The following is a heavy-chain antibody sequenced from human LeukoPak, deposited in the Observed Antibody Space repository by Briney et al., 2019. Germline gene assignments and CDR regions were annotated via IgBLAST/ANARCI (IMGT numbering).Heavy chain of an antibody. J-gene: IGHJ5*02. D-gene: IGHD3-22*01. V-gene: IGHV3-11*01. CDR3: ASDSSGYFGP. CDR1: GFTFSDYY. Sequence: GGSLRLSCAASGFTFSDYYMNWLRQSPGRGLEWLSYISNTGGAKYYSDSVRGRFTISRDNAKNSVYLAMNSLRAEDTAVYFCASDSSGYFGPWGQGTLVTVSS. CDR2: ISNTGGAK.